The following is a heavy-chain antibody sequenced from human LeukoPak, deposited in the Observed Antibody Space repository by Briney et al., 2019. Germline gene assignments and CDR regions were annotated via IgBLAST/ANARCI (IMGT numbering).Heavy chain of an antibody. D-gene: IGHD3-10*01. CDR2: IRQEGSEK. CDR1: GFTFSSYW. J-gene: IGHJ4*01. Sequence: GGSLRLSCAASGFTFSSYWMGWVRQAPGQGLEWVANIRQEGSEKNYADSVKGRFTISRDNAKNSLYLQMSSLRIEDTAVYYCARDHGIPGSGSYRFDYWGHGTLVTVSS. V-gene: IGHV3-7*01. CDR3: ARDHGIPGSGSYRFDY.